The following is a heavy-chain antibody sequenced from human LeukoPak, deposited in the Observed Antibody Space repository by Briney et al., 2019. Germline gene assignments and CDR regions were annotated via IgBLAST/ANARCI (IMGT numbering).Heavy chain of an antibody. J-gene: IGHJ4*02. Sequence: GASVKVSCKASGYTFTSYDINWVRQAPGQGLEWMGWINPNSGGTNYAQKFQGRVTMTRDTSISTAYMELSRLRSDDTAVYYCARDPPYCGGDCYLPYWGQGTLVTVSS. D-gene: IGHD2-21*02. V-gene: IGHV1-2*02. CDR1: GYTFTSYD. CDR2: INPNSGGT. CDR3: ARDPPYCGGDCYLPY.